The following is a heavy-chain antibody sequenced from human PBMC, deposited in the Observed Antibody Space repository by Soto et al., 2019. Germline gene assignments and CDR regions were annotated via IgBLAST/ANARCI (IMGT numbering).Heavy chain of an antibody. D-gene: IGHD3-3*01. Sequence: QVQLVESGGGVVQPGRSLRLSCAASGFTFSSYGMHWVRQAPGKGLEWVAVISYDGSNKYYADSVKGRFTISRDNSKNTLYLQMNSLRAEDTAVYYCAKEIRFLEWLLGVDYWGQGTLVTVSS. CDR3: AKEIRFLEWLLGVDY. J-gene: IGHJ4*02. CDR1: GFTFSSYG. CDR2: ISYDGSNK. V-gene: IGHV3-30*18.